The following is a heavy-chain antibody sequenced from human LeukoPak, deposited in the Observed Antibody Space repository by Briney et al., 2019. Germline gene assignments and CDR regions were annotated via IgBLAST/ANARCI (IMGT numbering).Heavy chain of an antibody. Sequence: ASVKVSCKASEYTFTGYYMHWVRQAPGQGLEWMGWINPNSGANASVQNFEGRVTFTRDTSISTAYMELSRLRSDDTAVYYCASGYRFGNWGQGTLVTVSS. V-gene: IGHV1-2*02. CDR2: INPNSGAN. CDR3: ASGYRFGN. J-gene: IGHJ4*02. D-gene: IGHD5-18*01. CDR1: EYTFTGYY.